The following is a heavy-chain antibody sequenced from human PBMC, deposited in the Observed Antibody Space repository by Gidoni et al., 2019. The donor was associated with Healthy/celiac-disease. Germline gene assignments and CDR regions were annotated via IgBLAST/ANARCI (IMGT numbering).Heavy chain of an antibody. CDR3: AGHIEPAALYYYSYGMDV. Sequence: QVQLVQSGAEVKKPGASVKVSCKVTGYTLTELSMHWVRQAPGKGLEWMGGFAPEDGETIYAQKFQGRVTMTEDTSTDTAYIELSSLRSEDTAVYSCAGHIEPAALYYYSYGMDVWGQGTTVTVSS. V-gene: IGHV1-24*01. CDR2: FAPEDGET. J-gene: IGHJ6*02. D-gene: IGHD2-2*01. CDR1: GYTLTELS.